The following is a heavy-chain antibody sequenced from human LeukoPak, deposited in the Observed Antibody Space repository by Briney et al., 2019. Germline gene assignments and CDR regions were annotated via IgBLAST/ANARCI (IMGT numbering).Heavy chain of an antibody. D-gene: IGHD4-17*01. CDR1: GYTFTSYY. CDR2: INPSGGST. J-gene: IGHJ6*03. V-gene: IGHV1-46*01. CDR3: ARDPSKTTVTTAGASYYMDV. Sequence: ASVKVSCKASGYTFTSYYMHWVRQAPGQGLEWMGIINPSGGSTSYAQKFQGRVTMTTDTSTSTAYMELRSLRSEDTAVYYCARDPSKTTVTTAGASYYMDVWGKGTTVTVSS.